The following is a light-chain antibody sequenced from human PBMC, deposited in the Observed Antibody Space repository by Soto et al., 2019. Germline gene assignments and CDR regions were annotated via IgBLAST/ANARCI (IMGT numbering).Light chain of an antibody. CDR3: CSYAGMYSLL. V-gene: IGLV2-11*01. Sequence: QSALTQPRAVSGSPGQSVTISCTGTSSDVGTYNYVSWYQQHPGKAPKLMIYDVIQRPSGVPVRFSGSKSCNPASLTISGLQAEDESDYYCCSYAGMYSLLFVVGTKLTFL. CDR1: SSDVGTYNY. J-gene: IGLJ2*01. CDR2: DVI.